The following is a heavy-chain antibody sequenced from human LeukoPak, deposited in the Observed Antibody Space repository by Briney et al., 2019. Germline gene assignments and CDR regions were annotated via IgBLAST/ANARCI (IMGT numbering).Heavy chain of an antibody. Sequence: ASVKVSCKASGYTFTSYYMYWVRRAPGQGLEWLGIINPSGDSTIYAQKFQGRVTMTRDTSTSTVYMELSSLRSEDTAVYYCARAPPAESAFDIWGQGTMVTVSS. V-gene: IGHV1-46*01. CDR1: GYTFTSYY. CDR3: ARAPPAESAFDI. CDR2: INPSGDST. D-gene: IGHD1-14*01. J-gene: IGHJ3*02.